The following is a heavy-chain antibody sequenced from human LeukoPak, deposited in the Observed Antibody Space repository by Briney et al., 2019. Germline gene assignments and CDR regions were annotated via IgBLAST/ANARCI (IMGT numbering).Heavy chain of an antibody. Sequence: GGSLRLSCAVSGFTFSSYGMSWVRQAPGKGLEWVAVIYSGGSTNYADSVKGRFTISRDNSKNTLYLLMNSLRAEDTAVYYCAIRKSGNAIDYWGQGTLVTVSS. D-gene: IGHD5-12*01. V-gene: IGHV3-66*01. J-gene: IGHJ4*02. CDR3: AIRKSGNAIDY. CDR2: IYSGGST. CDR1: GFTFSSYG.